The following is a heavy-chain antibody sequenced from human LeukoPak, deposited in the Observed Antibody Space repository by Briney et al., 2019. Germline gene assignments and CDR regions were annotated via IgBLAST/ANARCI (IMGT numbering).Heavy chain of an antibody. CDR1: RGSISSYY. CDR3: ARDRSSGWYVVDY. J-gene: IGHJ4*02. CDR2: VYSSGSA. D-gene: IGHD6-19*01. Sequence: SETLSLTCSVSRGSISSYYWSWIRQPAGKGLEWIGRVYSSGSANYNPSLKSRVTMSIDSSKNQFSLKLSSVTAADTAVYYCARDRSSGWYVVDYWGQGTLVTVSS. V-gene: IGHV4-4*07.